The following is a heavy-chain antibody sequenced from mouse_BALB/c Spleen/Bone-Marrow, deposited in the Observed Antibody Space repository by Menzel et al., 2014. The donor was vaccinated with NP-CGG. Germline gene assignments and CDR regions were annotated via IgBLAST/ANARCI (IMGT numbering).Heavy chain of an antibody. CDR3: ARDGDYDEGYAMDY. D-gene: IGHD2-4*01. V-gene: IGHV1-54*01. CDR2: INPGSGGT. J-gene: IGHJ4*01. Sequence: VKLMESGAELVRPGTSVKVSCKASGYAFTNYLIEWVKQRPGQGLEWIGVINPGSGGTNYSEKFKGKATLTADKSSSTAYMQLSSLTSDDSAVYFCARDGDYDEGYAMDYWGQGTSVTVSS. CDR1: GYAFTNYL.